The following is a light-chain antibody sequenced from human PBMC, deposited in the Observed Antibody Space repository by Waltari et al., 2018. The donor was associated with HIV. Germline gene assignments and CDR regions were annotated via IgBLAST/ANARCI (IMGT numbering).Light chain of an antibody. CDR1: SSDVAGYYY. CDR2: DVT. J-gene: IGLJ2*01. CDR3: CSYAGSFTLI. V-gene: IGLV2-11*01. Sequence: QSALTQPRSVSGSPGQSVTISCTGTSSDVAGYYYVSWYQHHPGKAPKLLIYDVTKRPSGVPDRFSGSKSGNTASLTISGLQAEDEADYHCCSYAGSFTLIFGGGTTVTVL.